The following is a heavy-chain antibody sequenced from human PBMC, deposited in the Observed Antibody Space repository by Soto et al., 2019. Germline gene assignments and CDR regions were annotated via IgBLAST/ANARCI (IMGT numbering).Heavy chain of an antibody. CDR2: IYYSGST. Sequence: PSETLSLTCTVSGGSVSSGSYYWSWIRQPPGKGLEWIGYIYYSGSTNYNPSLKSRVTISVDTSKNQFSLKLSSVTAADTAVYYCARAGGGSKPGRVETTRRFDYWGQGTLVTVSS. V-gene: IGHV4-61*01. J-gene: IGHJ4*02. D-gene: IGHD1-26*01. CDR1: GGSVSSGSYY. CDR3: ARAGGGSKPGRVETTRRFDY.